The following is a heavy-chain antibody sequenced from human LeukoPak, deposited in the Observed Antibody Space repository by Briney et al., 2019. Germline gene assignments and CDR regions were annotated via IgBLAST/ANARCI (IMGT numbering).Heavy chain of an antibody. V-gene: IGHV1-18*04. CDR2: ISAYNGNT. J-gene: IGHJ1*01. CDR3: ARSLKSMTTVTIEYFQH. CDR1: GYTFTSYG. D-gene: IGHD4-17*01. Sequence: GASVKVSCKASGYTFTSYGISWVRQAPGQGLEWMGWISAYNGNTNYAQKLQGRVTMTTDTSTSTAYMELRSLRSDDTAVYYCARSLKSMTTVTIEYFQHWGQGTLVTVSS.